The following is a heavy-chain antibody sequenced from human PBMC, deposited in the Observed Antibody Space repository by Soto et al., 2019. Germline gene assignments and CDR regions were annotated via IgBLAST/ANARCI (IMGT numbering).Heavy chain of an antibody. CDR1: GGSISGSY. CDR2: VYYTGST. Sequence: SETLSLTCSVSGGSISGSYWSWIRQSPGKGLEWLGYVYYTGSTNYSPSLRSRVSISVDTSKNEFSLRLSSVTAADTAVYFCARSVAVPGAHIAYWGQGTQVTVSS. J-gene: IGHJ4*02. V-gene: IGHV4-59*01. CDR3: ARSVAVPGAHIAY. D-gene: IGHD6-19*01.